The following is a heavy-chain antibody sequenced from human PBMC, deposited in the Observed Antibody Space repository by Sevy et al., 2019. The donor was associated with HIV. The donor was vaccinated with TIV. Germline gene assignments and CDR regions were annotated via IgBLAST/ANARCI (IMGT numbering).Heavy chain of an antibody. CDR2: IKQDGSEK. V-gene: IGHV3-7*01. J-gene: IGHJ4*02. CDR1: GFTFSSYW. D-gene: IGHD3-3*01. CDR3: ARYSPYYDFWSGYSGGYYFDY. Sequence: GGSLRLSCAASGFTFSSYWMSWVRQAPGKGLEWVANIKQDGSEKYYVDSVKGRFTISRDNAKNSLYLQMNSLRAEDTAVYYCARYSPYYDFWSGYSGGYYFDYWGQRTLVTVSS.